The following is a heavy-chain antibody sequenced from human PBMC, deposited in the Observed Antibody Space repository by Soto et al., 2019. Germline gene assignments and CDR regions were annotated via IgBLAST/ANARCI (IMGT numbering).Heavy chain of an antibody. D-gene: IGHD5-18*01. Sequence: GGSLRLSCSASGFTFSSYAMHWVRQAPGKGLEYVSAISSNGGSTYYADSVKGRSTISRDNSKNTLYLQMSSLRAEDTAVYYCVKVENRWIQLWLTRGDAFDIWGQAPIVTRSS. CDR3: VKVENRWIQLWLTRGDAFDI. J-gene: IGHJ3*02. CDR2: ISSNGGST. CDR1: GFTFSSYA. V-gene: IGHV3-64D*06.